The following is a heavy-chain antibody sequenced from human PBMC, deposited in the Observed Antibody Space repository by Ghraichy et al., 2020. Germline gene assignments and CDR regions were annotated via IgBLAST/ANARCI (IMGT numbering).Heavy chain of an antibody. Sequence: SGPTLVKPTETLTLTCTVSGFSLSNVRMGVSWIRQPPGKALEWLAYIFSNDEESYNTSLKNRLTISRDTSKSQVVLTMTNMDPVDTATYYCARIKFKDRGVILEYYFDTWGQGTLVTVSS. J-gene: IGHJ4*02. V-gene: IGHV2-26*01. CDR2: IFSNDEE. CDR1: GFSLSNVRMG. CDR3: ARIKFKDRGVILEYYFDT. D-gene: IGHD3-10*01.